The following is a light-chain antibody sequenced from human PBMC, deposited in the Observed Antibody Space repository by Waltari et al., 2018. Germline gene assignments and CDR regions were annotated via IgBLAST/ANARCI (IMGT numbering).Light chain of an antibody. CDR2: GKK. CDR3: NSRDSSGNHVV. Sequence: SSALTQDPAVSVALGQTARITCQGDSLRSYYSSWHQQKAGQAPVLVIYGKKNRPSGFPDRFSGSSSGNTASLTTTGAQAEDEADYYCNSRDSSGNHVVFGGGTKLTVL. CDR1: SLRSYY. V-gene: IGLV3-19*01. J-gene: IGLJ2*01.